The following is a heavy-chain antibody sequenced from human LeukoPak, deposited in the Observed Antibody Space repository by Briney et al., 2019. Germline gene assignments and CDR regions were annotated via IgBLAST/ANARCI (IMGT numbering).Heavy chain of an antibody. J-gene: IGHJ3*02. CDR1: GYTFTSYY. D-gene: IGHD3-10*01. Sequence: ASVKVSCKASGYTFTSYYMHWVRQAPGQGLEWMGIINPSGGSTSYAQKFQGRVTITADESTSTAYMELSSLRSEDTAVYYCARGDYYYGSGSYLDAFDIWGQGTMVTVSS. V-gene: IGHV1-46*01. CDR2: INPSGGST. CDR3: ARGDYYYGSGSYLDAFDI.